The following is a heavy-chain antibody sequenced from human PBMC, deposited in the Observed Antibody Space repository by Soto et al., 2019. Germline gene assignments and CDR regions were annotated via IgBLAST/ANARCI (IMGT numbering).Heavy chain of an antibody. CDR3: AREGFSRSYYAY. J-gene: IGHJ4*02. Sequence: QVHLVQSGAEVEKPGSSVKVSCKASGGTFGDYPISWVRQAPGQGLEWMGGIIPILGTANYAQKFQGRVTITAHKSTSTAYMELSNLSSDDTAVYYCAREGFSRSYYAYWGQGTLVTVSS. V-gene: IGHV1-69*06. D-gene: IGHD2-8*01. CDR2: IIPILGTA. CDR1: GGTFGDYP.